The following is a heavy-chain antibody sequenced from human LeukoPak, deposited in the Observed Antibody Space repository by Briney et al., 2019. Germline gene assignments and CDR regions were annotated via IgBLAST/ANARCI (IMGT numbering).Heavy chain of an antibody. CDR3: ARCVTDGSGSYYGDGMDV. V-gene: IGHV3-48*03. CDR1: GFTYSSYE. D-gene: IGHD3-10*01. J-gene: IGHJ6*02. Sequence: GGPLRLSCAASGFTYSSYEMNCVGQGPGKGLEGLSYISSSGSTIYYADSLKGRFTISRDDAKNSLYLKINSLKPEHTAVYYCARCVTDGSGSYYGDGMDVWGQGTTVTVSS. CDR2: ISSSGSTI.